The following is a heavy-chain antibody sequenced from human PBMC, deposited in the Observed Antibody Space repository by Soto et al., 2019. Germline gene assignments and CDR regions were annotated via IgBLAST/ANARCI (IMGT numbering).Heavy chain of an antibody. D-gene: IGHD6-13*01. V-gene: IGHV3-48*02. CDR1: GFTFSSYS. Sequence: PGGSLRLSCAASGFTFSSYSMNWVRQAPGKGLEWVSYFSSSSSTIYYADSVKGRFTISRDNAKNSLYLQMNSLRDEDTAVYYCARDGDRGSAAGRYYYYGMDVWGQGTTVTVSS. CDR3: ARDGDRGSAAGRYYYYGMDV. J-gene: IGHJ6*02. CDR2: FSSSSSTI.